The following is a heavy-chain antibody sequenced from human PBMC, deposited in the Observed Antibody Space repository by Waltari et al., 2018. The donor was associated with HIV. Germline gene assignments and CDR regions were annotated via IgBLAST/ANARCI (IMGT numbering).Heavy chain of an antibody. CDR1: GFSISYFS. CDR3: VKRRGNGADSKEGDF. Sequence: QLLESGGALVQPGGSLRLTCVASGFSISYFSMDWVRQAPGKGLEWLSFIGAYGFTTYYKETVKGRFTISRDNSKNTVSLQMNNLRGDDTAIYYCVKRRGNGADSKEGDFWGQGTRVTVSA. CDR2: IGAYGFTT. V-gene: IGHV3-23*01. J-gene: IGHJ4*02. D-gene: IGHD3-16*01.